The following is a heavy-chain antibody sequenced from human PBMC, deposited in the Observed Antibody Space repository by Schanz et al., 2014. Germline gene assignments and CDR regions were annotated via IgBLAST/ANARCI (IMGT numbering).Heavy chain of an antibody. CDR3: ARNIIATARAYDI. J-gene: IGHJ3*02. Sequence: QVHLVQSGAEVKKPGASVKVSCRASGYTFTRYYMHWVRQAPGQGLEWMGWINVYNGDTKFAKTFQDRVTLTTDTSTSTAYMELRSLRSDDTAVYYCARNIIATARAYDIWGQGTMVTVSS. CDR2: INVYNGDT. V-gene: IGHV1-18*04. D-gene: IGHD6-13*01. CDR1: GYTFTRYY.